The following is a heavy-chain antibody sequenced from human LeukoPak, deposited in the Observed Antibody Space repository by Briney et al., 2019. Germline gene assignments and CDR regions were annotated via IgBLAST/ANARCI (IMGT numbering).Heavy chain of an antibody. Sequence: GGSLRLSCAASGFTFSSYSMTWVRQAPGKGLEWVSSISSSSSYIYYADSVKGRFTISRDNAKNSLYLQMNSLRAEDTAVYYCARDGYGSGSYYGASFDYWGQGTLVTVSS. D-gene: IGHD3-10*01. CDR1: GFTFSSYS. CDR2: ISSSSSYI. J-gene: IGHJ4*02. CDR3: ARDGYGSGSYYGASFDY. V-gene: IGHV3-21*01.